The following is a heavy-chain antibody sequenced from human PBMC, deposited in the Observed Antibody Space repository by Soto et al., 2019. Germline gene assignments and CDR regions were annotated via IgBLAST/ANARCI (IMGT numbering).Heavy chain of an antibody. J-gene: IGHJ6*02. Sequence: ASVKVSCKASGYTFTSFGLTWVRQAPGQGLEWMGIISPSSGSTSYAQKLQGRVTMTADKSTSTAYMELSSLRSEDTAVYYCASSYSNYALIDYYYYGMDVWGQGTTVTVSS. V-gene: IGHV1-18*01. CDR3: ASSYSNYALIDYYYYGMDV. D-gene: IGHD4-4*01. CDR2: ISPSSGST. CDR1: GYTFTSFG.